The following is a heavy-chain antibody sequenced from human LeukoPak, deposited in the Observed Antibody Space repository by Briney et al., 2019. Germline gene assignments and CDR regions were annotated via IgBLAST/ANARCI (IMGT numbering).Heavy chain of an antibody. V-gene: IGHV3-64*01. D-gene: IGHD3-22*01. CDR1: GFTFSSYA. Sequence: GGSLRLSCAASGFTFSSYAMHWVRQAPGKGLEYVSAISSNGGSTYYANSVKGRFIISRDNSKNTLYLQMGSLRAEDMAVYYCARAVHYDSSGYGYWGQGTLVTVSS. J-gene: IGHJ4*02. CDR3: ARAVHYDSSGYGY. CDR2: ISSNGGST.